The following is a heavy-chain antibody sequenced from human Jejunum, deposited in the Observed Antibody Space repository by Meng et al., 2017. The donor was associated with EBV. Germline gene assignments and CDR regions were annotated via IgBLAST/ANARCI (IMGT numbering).Heavy chain of an antibody. Sequence: QGQLVQSGSALKNPXASGKVSCKTSGYTFTSTAINWLRQAPGQGLEWMGWIHTNTGNPTYVQGFTGRFVFSLDTSVSTAYLQISSLKPDDTGVYYCARGRSSYLDSWGQGTLVTVSS. CDR3: ARGRSSYLDS. CDR2: IHTNTGNP. D-gene: IGHD3-16*02. CDR1: GYTFTSTA. J-gene: IGHJ5*01. V-gene: IGHV7-4-1*02.